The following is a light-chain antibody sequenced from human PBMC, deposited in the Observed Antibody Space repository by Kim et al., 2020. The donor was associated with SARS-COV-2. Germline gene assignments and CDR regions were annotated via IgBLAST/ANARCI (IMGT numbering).Light chain of an antibody. CDR2: LVS. J-gene: IGKJ4*01. Sequence: LCASEGDTVTITGRASQSITSGLAWYQQKPGKAPKLLIYLVSKLDSGVPSRFSGSGSGTHFTLTISSLLPDDFATYDCQQHNGFFGGGTKVYIK. V-gene: IGKV1-5*01. CDR3: QQHNGF. CDR1: QSITSG.